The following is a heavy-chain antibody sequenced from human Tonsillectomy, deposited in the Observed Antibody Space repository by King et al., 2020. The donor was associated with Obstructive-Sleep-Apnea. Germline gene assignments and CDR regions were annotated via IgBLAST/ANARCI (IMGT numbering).Heavy chain of an antibody. CDR1: GFTFRSYA. J-gene: IGHJ4*02. Sequence: VQLVESGGGLVQPGGSLRLSCGASGFTFRSYAISWVRQTPGKGLEWVSGNSGSGGGTHYADAVKGRFTISRDNSKNTLYLQMNSLRAEDTAVYYCAKDYGDYVYWGQGTLVTVSS. CDR2: NSGSGGGT. CDR3: AKDYGDYVY. D-gene: IGHD4-17*01. V-gene: IGHV3-23*04.